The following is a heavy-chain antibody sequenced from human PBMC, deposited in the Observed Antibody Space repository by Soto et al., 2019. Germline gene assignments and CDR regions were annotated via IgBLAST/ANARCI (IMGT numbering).Heavy chain of an antibody. D-gene: IGHD6-25*01. J-gene: IGHJ4*02. CDR3: ASELAYSSAVSFDY. CDR1: GFIFSSYG. CDR2: ISYDGSNK. V-gene: IGHV3-30*03. Sequence: QVQLVESGGGVVQPGRSLRLSCAASGFIFSSYGMHWVRQAPGKGLEWVAVISYDGSNKYYADSVKGRFTISRDNSKNTLYLQMNSLRAEDTAVYYCASELAYSSAVSFDYWGQGTLVTVSS.